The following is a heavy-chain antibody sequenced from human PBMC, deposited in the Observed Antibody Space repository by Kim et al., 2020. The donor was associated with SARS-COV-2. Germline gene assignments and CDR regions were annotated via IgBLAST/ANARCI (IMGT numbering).Heavy chain of an antibody. J-gene: IGHJ3*02. D-gene: IGHD6-19*01. CDR2: ISGSGGST. CDR3: AKGLHIAVAIGAFDI. CDR1: GFTFSSYA. V-gene: IGHV3-23*01. Sequence: GGSLRLSCAASGFTFSSYAMSWVRQAPGKGLEWVSAISGSGGSTYYADSVKGRFTISRDNSKNTLYLQMNSLRAEDTALYYCAKGLHIAVAIGAFDIWGQGTMVTVSS.